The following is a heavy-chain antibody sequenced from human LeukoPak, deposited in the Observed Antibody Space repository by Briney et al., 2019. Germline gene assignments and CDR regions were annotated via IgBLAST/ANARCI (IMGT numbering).Heavy chain of an antibody. J-gene: IGHJ4*02. CDR2: ISHSGST. CDR3: ARRYSSGWYHSYFDY. D-gene: IGHD6-19*01. V-gene: IGHV4-30-2*01. Sequence: SETLSLTCAVSGGSISSGGYSWSWIRQPPGKGLEWIGYISHSGSTYYNPSLKSRVNISVDRSKNQFSLKLTSVTAADTAVYYCARRYSSGWYHSYFDYWGQGTLVTVSS. CDR1: GGSISSGGYS.